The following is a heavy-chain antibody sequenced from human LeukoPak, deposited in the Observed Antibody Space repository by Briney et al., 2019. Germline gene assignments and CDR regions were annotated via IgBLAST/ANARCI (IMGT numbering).Heavy chain of an antibody. Sequence: ASVNVSCTASGYTFTVYYMHWVRQAPGQGLEYVGWIHPNTGATNYAQEFQGRVTMTRDTSISTVYMEMSGLTSDDTAVYYCVRENWYYDYWGQGTLVTVSS. V-gene: IGHV1-2*02. J-gene: IGHJ4*02. CDR2: IHPNTGAT. CDR3: VRENWYYDY. CDR1: GYTFTVYY.